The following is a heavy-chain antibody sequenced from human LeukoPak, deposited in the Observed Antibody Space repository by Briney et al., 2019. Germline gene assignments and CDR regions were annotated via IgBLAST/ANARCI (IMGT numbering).Heavy chain of an antibody. CDR2: INPNSGGT. V-gene: IGHV1-2*02. CDR1: GYTFTGYY. J-gene: IGHJ4*02. D-gene: IGHD3-3*01. CDR3: ASQNYDFWSGYNYDY. Sequence: GASVKVSCKASGYTFTGYYMHWVRQAPGQGLEWMGWINPNSGGTNYAQKFQGRVTMTRDTSISTAYMELSRLRSDDTAVYYCASQNYDFWSGYNYDYWGQGTLVTVSS.